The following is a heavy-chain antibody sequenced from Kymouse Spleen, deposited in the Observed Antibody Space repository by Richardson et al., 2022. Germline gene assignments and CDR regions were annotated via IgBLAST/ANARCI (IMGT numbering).Heavy chain of an antibody. CDR3: ARGYNWNYDYYYYGMDV. Sequence: QVQLQQWGAGLLKPSETLSLTCAVYGGSFSGYYWSWIRQPPGKGLEWIGEINHSGSTNYNPSLKSRVTISVDTSKNQFSLKLSSVTAADTAVYYCARGYNWNYDYYYYGMDVWGQGTTVTVSS. CDR1: GGSFSGYY. J-gene: IGHJ6*02. CDR2: INHSGST. D-gene: IGHD1-7*01. V-gene: IGHV4-34*01.